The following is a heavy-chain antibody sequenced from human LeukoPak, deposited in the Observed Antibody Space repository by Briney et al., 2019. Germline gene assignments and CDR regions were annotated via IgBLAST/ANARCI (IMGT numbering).Heavy chain of an antibody. J-gene: IGHJ4*02. CDR2: IYYSGST. V-gene: IGHV4-59*01. CDR3: ARTRGYFDY. CDR1: GGSISSYY. D-gene: IGHD2-2*01. Sequence: SETLSLTCTVSGGSISSYYWSWIRQLPGKGLEWIGYIYYSGSTNYNPSLKSRVTISVDTSKNQFSLKLSSVTAADTAVYYCARTRGYFDYWGQGTLVTVSS.